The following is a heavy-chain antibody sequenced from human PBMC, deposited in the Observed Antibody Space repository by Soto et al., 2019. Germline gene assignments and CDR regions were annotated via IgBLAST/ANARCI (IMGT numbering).Heavy chain of an antibody. D-gene: IGHD6-13*01. J-gene: IGHJ5*02. CDR3: ARHRGSSRVRFDP. CDR2: IYYSGST. Sequence: LETLSLTCTVSGGSISSSSYYWGWIRQPPGKGLEWIGSIYYSGSTYYNPSLKSRVTISVDTSKNQFSLKLSSVTAADTAVYYCARHRGSSRVRFDPWGQGTLVTVSS. V-gene: IGHV4-39*01. CDR1: GGSISSSSYY.